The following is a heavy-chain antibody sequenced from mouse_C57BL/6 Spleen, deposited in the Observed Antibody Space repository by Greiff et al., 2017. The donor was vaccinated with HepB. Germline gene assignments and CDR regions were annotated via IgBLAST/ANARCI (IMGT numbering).Heavy chain of an antibody. CDR2: IDPSDSYT. CDR3: ARRGTEYYAMDY. V-gene: IGHV1-59*01. J-gene: IGHJ4*01. CDR1: GYTFTSYW. Sequence: QVQLQQPGAELVRPGTSVKLSCKASGYTFTSYWMHWVKQRPGQGLEWIGVIDPSDSYTNYNQKFKGKATLTVDTSSSTAYVQLSSLTSEDSAVYYCARRGTEYYAMDYWGQGTSVTVSS. D-gene: IGHD3-3*01.